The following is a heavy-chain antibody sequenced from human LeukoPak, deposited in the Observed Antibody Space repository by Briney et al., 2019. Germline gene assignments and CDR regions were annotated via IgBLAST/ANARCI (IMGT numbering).Heavy chain of an antibody. Sequence: GGSLRLSCAASGFTFSSHGMHWVRQAPGKGLEWVALISYDGSNEYYAGSVKGRFTISRDNSKNTLYLQMSSLRAEDTAVYYCAKDLTRGEVGIVVRGPVDWGQGTLVTVSS. J-gene: IGHJ4*02. CDR1: GFTFSSHG. CDR2: ISYDGSNE. V-gene: IGHV3-30*18. CDR3: AKDLTRGEVGIVVRGPVD. D-gene: IGHD2-2*01.